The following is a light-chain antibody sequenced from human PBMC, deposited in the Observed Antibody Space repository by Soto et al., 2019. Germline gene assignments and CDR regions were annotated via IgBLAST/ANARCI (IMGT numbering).Light chain of an antibody. CDR1: RHISNY. Sequence: IQMAQSPSSVSASVGDRVTITCRASRHISNYLAWYQQKPGEAPKVLIYGAFTLQTGVASRFSGSGSGTDFILTISSLQPEDFATYYCQQTNSFPLTFGGGTKVEIK. J-gene: IGKJ4*01. CDR2: GAF. V-gene: IGKV1D-12*01. CDR3: QQTNSFPLT.